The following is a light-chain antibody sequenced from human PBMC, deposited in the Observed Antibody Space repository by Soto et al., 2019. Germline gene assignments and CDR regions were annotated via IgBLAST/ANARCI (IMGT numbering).Light chain of an antibody. V-gene: IGLV2-8*01. CDR2: EVN. Sequence: QSALTQPPSASGSPGQSVTISCTGTSSDVGSYDYVSWYQQHPGKAPKIIISEVNKRPQGVPDRFSGSKSGNTASLTVSGVQAEEEADYYCSLYVGIGKSNYVFGAGTKLTVL. J-gene: IGLJ1*01. CDR3: SLYVGIGKSNYV. CDR1: SSDVGSYDY.